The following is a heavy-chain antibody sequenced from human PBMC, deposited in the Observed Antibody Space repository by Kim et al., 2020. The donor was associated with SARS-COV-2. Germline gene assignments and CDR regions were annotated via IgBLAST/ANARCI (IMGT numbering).Heavy chain of an antibody. Sequence: SQTLSLTCAISGDSVSSNSAAWNWIRQSPSRGLEWLGRTYYRSKWYNDYSVSVKSRITINPDTSKNQFSLQLNSVTPEDTAVYYCARVEGIAAAGSKYWFAPGGQGTRV. V-gene: IGHV6-1*01. J-gene: IGHJ5*02. CDR3: ARVEGIAAAGSKYWFAP. CDR1: GDSVSSNSAA. CDR2: TYYRSKWYN. D-gene: IGHD6-13*01.